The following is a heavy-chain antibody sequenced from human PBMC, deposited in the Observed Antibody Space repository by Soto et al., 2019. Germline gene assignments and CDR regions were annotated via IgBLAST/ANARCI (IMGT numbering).Heavy chain of an antibody. D-gene: IGHD5-12*01. CDR3: ARGVVGGYGADDY. V-gene: IGHV4-34*01. Sequence: PSETLSLTCAVYGGSFSGYYWSWIRQPPGKGLEWIGEINHSGSTNYNPSLKSRVTISVDTSKNQFSLKLSSVTAADTAVYYCARGVVGGYGADDYWGQGTLVTVSS. CDR2: INHSGST. CDR1: GGSFSGYY. J-gene: IGHJ4*02.